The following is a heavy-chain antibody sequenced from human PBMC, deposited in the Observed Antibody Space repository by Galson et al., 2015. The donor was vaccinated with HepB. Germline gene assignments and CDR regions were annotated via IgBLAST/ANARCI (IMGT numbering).Heavy chain of an antibody. CDR3: ARAPATRAYYYYYMDV. Sequence: SETLSLTCAVYGGSFSGHYWSWIRQPPGKGLEWIGEINPSGSTNYNPSLKSRVTISVDTSKNQFSLKLSSVTAADTAVYYCARAPATRAYYYYYMDVWGKGTTVTVSS. CDR1: GGSFSGHY. D-gene: IGHD3-10*01. CDR2: INPSGST. J-gene: IGHJ6*03. V-gene: IGHV4-34*01.